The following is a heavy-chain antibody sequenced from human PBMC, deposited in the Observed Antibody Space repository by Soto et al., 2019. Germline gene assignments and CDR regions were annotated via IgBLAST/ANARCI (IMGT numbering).Heavy chain of an antibody. J-gene: IGHJ3*02. V-gene: IGHV1-69*02. D-gene: IGHD2-2*01. CDR2: IIPILGIA. CDR1: GGTFSSYT. Sequence: SVKVSCKASGGTFSSYTISWVRQAPGQGLEWMGRIIPILGIANYAQKFQGRVTITADKSTSTAYMELSSLRSEDTAVYYCASRLLIVVVPGAEEAFDIWCQATM. CDR3: ASRLLIVVVPGAEEAFDI.